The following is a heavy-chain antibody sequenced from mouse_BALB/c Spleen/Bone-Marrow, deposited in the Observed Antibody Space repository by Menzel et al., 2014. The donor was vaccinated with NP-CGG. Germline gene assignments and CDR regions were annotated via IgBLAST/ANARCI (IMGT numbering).Heavy chain of an antibody. CDR1: GFTFSSYA. Sequence: EVKLVESGGGLVKPGGSPKLSCAASGFTFSSYAMSWVRQTPEKRLEWVASISSGGSTYYPDSVKGRFTISRDNARNILYLQMSSLRSEDTATYYCARVVYYDYDVWFAYWGQGTLVTVSA. CDR2: ISSGGST. V-gene: IGHV5-6-5*01. D-gene: IGHD2-4*01. CDR3: ARVVYYDYDVWFAY. J-gene: IGHJ3*01.